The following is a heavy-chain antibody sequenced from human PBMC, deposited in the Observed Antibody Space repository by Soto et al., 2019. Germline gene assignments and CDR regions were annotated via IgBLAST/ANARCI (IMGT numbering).Heavy chain of an antibody. D-gene: IGHD1-26*01. J-gene: IGHJ4*02. Sequence: SETLSLTCTVSGGSISSGDYYWSWIRQPPGKGLEWIGYIYYSGSTNYNPSLKSRVTISVDTSKNQFSLKLSSVTAADTALYYCARMGVVGATTFDYWGQGTQVTVS. CDR2: IYYSGST. CDR3: ARMGVVGATTFDY. CDR1: GGSISSGDYY. V-gene: IGHV4-61*08.